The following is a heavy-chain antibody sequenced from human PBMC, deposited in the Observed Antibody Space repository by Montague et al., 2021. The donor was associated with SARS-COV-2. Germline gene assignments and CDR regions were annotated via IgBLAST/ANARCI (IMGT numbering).Heavy chain of an antibody. V-gene: IGHV3-30*04. CDR3: AREGFPISTSDPVGAFDI. Sequence: SLRLSCAASGFIFSSYAFHWVRQAPGKGLEWMAIISYDGRKKYYEDSVDGRFTISRDTSGNTLYLQMNSLRSEDTATYYCAREGFPISTSDPVGAFDIWGQGTMVTVSS. D-gene: IGHD1-26*01. J-gene: IGHJ3*02. CDR1: GFIFSSYA. CDR2: ISYDGRKK.